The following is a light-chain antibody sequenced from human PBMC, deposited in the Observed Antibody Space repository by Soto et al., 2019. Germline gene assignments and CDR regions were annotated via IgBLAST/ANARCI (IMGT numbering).Light chain of an antibody. CDR2: GAS. J-gene: IGKJ1*01. Sequence: EIVLTQSPGTLSLPPGDSATLSCRASQTVISDYLAWYQQTPGQAPRLLIYGASSRATDTPDRFSGRGSGTDFSLTISRLEPGDFAVYYCQVYGNSMWTFGQGTKVDIK. V-gene: IGKV3-20*01. CDR1: QTVISDY. CDR3: QVYGNSMWT.